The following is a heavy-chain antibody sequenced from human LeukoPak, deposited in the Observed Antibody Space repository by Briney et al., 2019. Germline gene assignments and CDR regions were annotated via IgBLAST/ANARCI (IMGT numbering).Heavy chain of an antibody. Sequence: GGSLRLSCAASGLTFSNYSMHWVRQAPGKGLEYVSSISSSSSYIYYADSVKGRFTISRDNAKNSLYQQKNSLRAEDTAVYYCACGQPMEGAEYFQHWGQGTLVSVSS. CDR2: ISSSSSYI. D-gene: IGHD1-1*01. J-gene: IGHJ1*01. V-gene: IGHV3-21*01. CDR3: ACGQPMEGAEYFQH. CDR1: GLTFSNYS.